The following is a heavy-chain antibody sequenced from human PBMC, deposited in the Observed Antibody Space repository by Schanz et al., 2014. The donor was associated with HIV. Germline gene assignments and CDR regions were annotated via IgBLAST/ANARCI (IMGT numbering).Heavy chain of an antibody. Sequence: QVLLVESGGGVVQPGRSLRLSCAASGYSFSTYGTHWVRQAPGKGLEWVAVISYDGTKKHYADSVKGRFTISRDNSKNSLYLVIKSLRAEDAAVYYCAKDRNYYESKYRGKGNYYYYYGMDVWGQGTTVTVSS. CDR1: GYSFSTYG. CDR3: AKDRNYYESKYRGKGNYYYYYGMDV. J-gene: IGHJ6*02. V-gene: IGHV3-30*18. CDR2: ISYDGTKK. D-gene: IGHD3-22*01.